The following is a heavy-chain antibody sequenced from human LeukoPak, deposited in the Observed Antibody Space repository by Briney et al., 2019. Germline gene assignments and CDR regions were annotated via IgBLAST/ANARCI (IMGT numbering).Heavy chain of an antibody. CDR1: GFSFYNLA. CDR2: ISHDGNSR. V-gene: IGHV3-30*04. D-gene: IGHD2-15*01. CDR3: ASDSAWNLHGGYLDH. Sequence: PGGSLRLSRATSGFSFYNLAFHWVRQAPGKGLEWVSLISHDGNSRKYADSVKGRFIVSRDNSKNTLYLQMNSLRSEDTAVYYCASDSAWNLHGGYLDHWGQGTLVSVSS. J-gene: IGHJ4*02.